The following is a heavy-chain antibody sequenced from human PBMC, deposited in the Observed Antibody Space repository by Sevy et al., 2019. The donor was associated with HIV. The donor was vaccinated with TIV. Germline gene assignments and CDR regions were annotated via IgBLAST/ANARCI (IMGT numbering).Heavy chain of an antibody. CDR2: IYYSGST. J-gene: IGHJ3*02. CDR1: GGSISSYY. CDR3: ARDLGGSGGSHDAFDI. V-gene: IGHV4-59*01. D-gene: IGHD3-16*01. Sequence: SETLSLTCTVSGGSISSYYWSWIRQPPGKGLEWIGYIYYSGSTNYNPSLKSRVTISVDTSKNQFSLKLSSVTAADTAVYYCARDLGGSGGSHDAFDIWVQGTMVTVSS.